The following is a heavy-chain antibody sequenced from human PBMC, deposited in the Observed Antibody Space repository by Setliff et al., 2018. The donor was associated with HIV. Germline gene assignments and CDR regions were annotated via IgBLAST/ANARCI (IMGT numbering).Heavy chain of an antibody. CDR3: AKGTMNHDFLTGYSPFDS. D-gene: IGHD3-9*01. Sequence: GGSLRLSCAASGFSFDDYAMHWVRQAPGKSLEWVSTITSDGGSSFYADSLKGRFTISRDNSKNSLYLQMQSLRPEDTALYYCAKGTMNHDFLTGYSPFDSWGQGTQVTVSS. J-gene: IGHJ4*02. CDR1: GFSFDDYA. CDR2: ITSDGGSS. V-gene: IGHV3-43D*03.